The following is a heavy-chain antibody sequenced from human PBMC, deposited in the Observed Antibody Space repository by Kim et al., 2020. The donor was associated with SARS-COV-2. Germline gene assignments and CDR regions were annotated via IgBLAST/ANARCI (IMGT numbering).Heavy chain of an antibody. Sequence: GGSLRLSCAASGFTFSSYGMHWVRQAPGKGLEWVAVISYDGSNKYYADSVKGRFTISRDNSKNTLYLQMNSLRAEDTAVYYCAKNRRRYVWGSYRSPFD. D-gene: IGHD3-16*02. CDR1: GFTFSSYG. J-gene: IGHJ4*01. V-gene: IGHV3-30*18. CDR3: AKNRRRYVWGSYRSPFD. CDR2: ISYDGSNK.